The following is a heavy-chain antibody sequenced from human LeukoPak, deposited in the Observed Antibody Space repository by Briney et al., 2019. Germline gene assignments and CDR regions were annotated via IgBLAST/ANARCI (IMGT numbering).Heavy chain of an antibody. D-gene: IGHD1-14*01. CDR1: GGSITSSSYY. J-gene: IGHJ4*02. Sequence: SETLSLTCTVSGGSITSSSYYWSWIRQPPGKGLEWIGEINHSGSTNYNPSLKSRVTISVDTSKNQFSLKLSSVTAADTAVYYCARGTRPPGARSYFDYWGQGTLVTVSS. CDR3: ARGTRPPGARSYFDY. CDR2: INHSGST. V-gene: IGHV4-39*07.